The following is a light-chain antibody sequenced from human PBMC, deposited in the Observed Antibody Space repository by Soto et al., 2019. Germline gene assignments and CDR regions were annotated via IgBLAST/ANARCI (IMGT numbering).Light chain of an antibody. CDR1: QGISSA. CDR2: DAS. Sequence: AIQLTQSPSSLSASVGDRVTITCRASQGISSALAWYQQKLGKAPKLLIYDASSLESGVPSRFSGSGSGTDFTLTNSSLQPEDFATYYCQQFNSYPPLTFGGGTKVDIK. J-gene: IGKJ4*01. CDR3: QQFNSYPPLT. V-gene: IGKV1-13*02.